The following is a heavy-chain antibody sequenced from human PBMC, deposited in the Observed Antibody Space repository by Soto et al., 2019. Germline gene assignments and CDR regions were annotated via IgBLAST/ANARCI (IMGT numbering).Heavy chain of an antibody. CDR1: GFTFSSYG. D-gene: IGHD3-10*01. Sequence: PGGSLRLSCAASGFTFSSYGMHWVRQAPGKGLEWVAVIWYDGSNKYYADSVKGRFTISRDNSKNTLYLQMNSLRAEDTAVYYCARDGSGSLTPSGMDVWGQGTTVTVSS. V-gene: IGHV3-33*01. J-gene: IGHJ6*02. CDR2: IWYDGSNK. CDR3: ARDGSGSLTPSGMDV.